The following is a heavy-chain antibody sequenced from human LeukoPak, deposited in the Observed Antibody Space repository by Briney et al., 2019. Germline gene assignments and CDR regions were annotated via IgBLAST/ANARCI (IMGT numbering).Heavy chain of an antibody. Sequence: ASVKVSCKASGYTFTSYGISWVRQAPGQGLEWMGWISTYNGNTNYAQKLQGRVTMTTDTSTSTPYMELRSLRSDDTAVYYCARDGIAAAGDYGMDVWGQGTTVTVSS. D-gene: IGHD6-13*01. J-gene: IGHJ6*02. CDR2: ISTYNGNT. CDR1: GYTFTSYG. CDR3: ARDGIAAAGDYGMDV. V-gene: IGHV1-18*01.